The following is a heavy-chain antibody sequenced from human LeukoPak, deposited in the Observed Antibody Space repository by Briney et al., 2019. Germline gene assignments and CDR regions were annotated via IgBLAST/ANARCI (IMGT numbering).Heavy chain of an antibody. D-gene: IGHD4-17*01. CDR1: GFTFSTYA. CDR3: AKVPTYYFYYAMDV. CDR2: IGGSGDNT. Sequence: PGGSLRLPCAASGFTFSTYAMSWVRQAPGKGLEWVSSIGGSGDNTYYADSVKGRFTISRDNSKNTLFLQMNNLRAEDTALYYCAKVPTYYFYYAMDVWGQGTTVTVSS. V-gene: IGHV3-23*01. J-gene: IGHJ6*02.